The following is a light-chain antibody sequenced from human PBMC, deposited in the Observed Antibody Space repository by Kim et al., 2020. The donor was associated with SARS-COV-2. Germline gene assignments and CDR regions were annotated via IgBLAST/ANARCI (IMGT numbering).Light chain of an antibody. J-gene: IGKJ2*01. CDR2: EAS. Sequence: DIQMTQSPSTLSASVGDSVTMTCRASQTISSRMAWYQQKPGKVPTLLIYEASTLESGVPSRFSGSRSETEFTLTISSLQPDDFATYYCQEYKDYSATFGQGTKREI. V-gene: IGKV1-5*03. CDR1: QTISSR. CDR3: QEYKDYSAT.